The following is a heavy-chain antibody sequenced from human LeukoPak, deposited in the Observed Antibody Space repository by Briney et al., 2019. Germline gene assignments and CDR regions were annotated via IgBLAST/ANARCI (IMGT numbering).Heavy chain of an antibody. J-gene: IGHJ2*01. CDR3: AKEPTSRGSGRGYFDL. D-gene: IGHD6-19*01. CDR2: ISPSGGST. CDR1: GFTFTSYA. Sequence: GGSLRLSCAASGFTFTSYAMSWVRQAPGKGLEWVSAISPSGGSTYYPDSVKGRFTISRDNSKNTLYLQVNSLRAEDTAVYFCAKEPTSRGSGRGYFDLWGRGTLVTVPS. V-gene: IGHV3-23*01.